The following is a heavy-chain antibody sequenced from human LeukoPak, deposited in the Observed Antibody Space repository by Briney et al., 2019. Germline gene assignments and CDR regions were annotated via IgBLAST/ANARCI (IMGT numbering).Heavy chain of an antibody. Sequence: SVTVSCKASGGTFSSYAISWVRQAPGQGLEWMGRIIPILGIANYAQKFQGRVTITADKSTSTAYMELSSLRSEDTAVYYCARNDYGDYVLLNWFDPWGQGTLVTVSS. CDR1: GGTFSSYA. CDR3: ARNDYGDYVLLNWFDP. CDR2: IIPILGIA. D-gene: IGHD4-17*01. J-gene: IGHJ5*02. V-gene: IGHV1-69*04.